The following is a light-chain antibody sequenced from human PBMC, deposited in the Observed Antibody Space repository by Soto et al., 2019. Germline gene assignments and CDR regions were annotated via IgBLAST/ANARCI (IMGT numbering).Light chain of an antibody. V-gene: IGKV1-13*02. CDR1: RAISTL. J-gene: IGKJ4*01. Sequence: AIQLTQSPSSLSASVGDRVIITCRASRAISTLFAWYQQMPGKAPKLLIYDASTLESGVPSRFSGSGSGTDFTLTISSLQPEDFATYYCQQFYVYPLTFGGGTKVEIK. CDR3: QQFYVYPLT. CDR2: DAS.